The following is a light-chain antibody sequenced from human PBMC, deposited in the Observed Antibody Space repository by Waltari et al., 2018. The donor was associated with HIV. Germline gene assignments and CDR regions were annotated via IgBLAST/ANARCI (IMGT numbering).Light chain of an antibody. CDR3: MQALETPLT. CDR1: QSLLHSNGYNY. CDR2: LGS. V-gene: IGKV2-28*01. Sequence: DIVLTQSPLFLPVTPGAPASISCRSSQSLLHSNGYNYLDWYLQKPGQSPQLLIYLGSDRASGVPDRFSGSGSGTDFTLKISRVEAEDVGIYYCMQALETPLTFGPGTKVDIK. J-gene: IGKJ3*01.